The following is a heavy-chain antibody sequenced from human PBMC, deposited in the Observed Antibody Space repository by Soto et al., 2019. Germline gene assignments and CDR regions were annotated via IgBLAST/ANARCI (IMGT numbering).Heavy chain of an antibody. D-gene: IGHD2-2*01. V-gene: IGHV4-34*01. CDR2: INHSGST. CDR3: ARGEKSSTSNKGFDP. J-gene: IGHJ5*02. Sequence: SETLSLTCAVYGGSFSGYYWSWIRQPPGKGLEWIGEINHSGSTNYNPSLKSRVTISVDTSKNQFSLKLSSVTAADTAVYYCARGEKSSTSNKGFDPWGQGTLVTGSS. CDR1: GGSFSGYY.